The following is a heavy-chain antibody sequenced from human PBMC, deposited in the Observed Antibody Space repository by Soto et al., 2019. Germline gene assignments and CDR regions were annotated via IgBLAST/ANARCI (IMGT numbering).Heavy chain of an antibody. CDR1: GYTFTSYA. CDR3: ARFGAVAAYFDY. V-gene: IGHV1-3*01. J-gene: IGHJ4*02. Sequence: QVQLVQSGAEVKKPGASMKVSCKASGYTFTSYAMHWVRQAPGQRLEWMGWINAGNGNTKYSQKFQGRVTITRDTYASTAYMELSSLRSEDTAVYYCARFGAVAAYFDYWGQGTLVTVSS. D-gene: IGHD2-15*01. CDR2: INAGNGNT.